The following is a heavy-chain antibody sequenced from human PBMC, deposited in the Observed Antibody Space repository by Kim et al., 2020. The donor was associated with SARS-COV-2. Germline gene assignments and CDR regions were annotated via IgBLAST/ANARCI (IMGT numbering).Heavy chain of an antibody. CDR2: IYPGDSDT. CDR1: GYSFTSYW. J-gene: IGHJ3*02. Sequence: GESLQISCKGSGYSFTSYWIGWVRQMPGKGLEWMGIIYPGDSDTRYSPSFQGQVTISADKSISTAYLQWSSLKASDTAMYYCASSSLVPTTRRHPRHDAFDIWGQGTMVTVSS. V-gene: IGHV5-51*01. D-gene: IGHD1-7*01. CDR3: ASSSLVPTTRRHPRHDAFDI.